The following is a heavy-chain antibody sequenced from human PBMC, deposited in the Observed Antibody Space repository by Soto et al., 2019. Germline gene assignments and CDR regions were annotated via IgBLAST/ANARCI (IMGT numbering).Heavy chain of an antibody. CDR2: IYPGDHET. CDR3: ARSPRSSPYFDY. J-gene: IGHJ4*02. Sequence: GESLKISCHWSGYTFSNFWIGWVRQLPGKGLEWMGIIYPGDHETRYSPSFHGKVTISADKSINTAYLQWNSLEASDTAFYFCARSPRSSPYFDYWGQGALVTVSS. V-gene: IGHV5-51*01. D-gene: IGHD6-13*01. CDR1: GYTFSNFW.